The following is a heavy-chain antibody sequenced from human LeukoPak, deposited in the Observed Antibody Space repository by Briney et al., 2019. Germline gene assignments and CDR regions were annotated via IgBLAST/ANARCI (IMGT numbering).Heavy chain of an antibody. Sequence: ASVKVSCKASGGTFSSYTISLVRQAPGQGLEWMGRIIPILGIANDAQKFQGRVTITADKSTSTAYMELSSLRSEDTAVYYCARADSPYYDSSGDYFDYWGQGTLVTVSS. V-gene: IGHV1-69*02. D-gene: IGHD3-22*01. CDR1: GGTFSSYT. J-gene: IGHJ4*02. CDR2: IIPILGIA. CDR3: ARADSPYYDSSGDYFDY.